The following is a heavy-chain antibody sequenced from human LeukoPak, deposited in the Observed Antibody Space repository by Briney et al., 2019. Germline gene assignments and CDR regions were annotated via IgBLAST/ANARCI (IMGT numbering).Heavy chain of an antibody. V-gene: IGHV3-23*01. CDR1: GITLSNYG. Sequence: AESLRLSCAVSGITLSNYGMSWVRQAPGKGLEWVGGLSGSAGGTQYADSVKGRFTTSRDKSKNTLYLQMNSRRAEDTAIYYCAKVRGLYYYYGMDVWGQGTTVTVSS. J-gene: IGHJ6*02. CDR3: AKVRGLYYYYGMDV. CDR2: LSGSAGGT. D-gene: IGHD3/OR15-3a*01.